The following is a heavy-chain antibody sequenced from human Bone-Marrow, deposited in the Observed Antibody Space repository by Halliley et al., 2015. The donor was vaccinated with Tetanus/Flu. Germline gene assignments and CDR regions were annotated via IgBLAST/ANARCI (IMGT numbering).Heavy chain of an antibody. J-gene: IGHJ6*02. CDR2: SSYI. Sequence: SSYIFYADSMKGRFTVSRDNAKNSLYLQMKTLRVEDTAVYYCAARFYDFWSGNYRDFYYGMDVWGQGTTVTVSS. V-gene: IGHV3-21*01. D-gene: IGHD3-3*01. CDR3: AARFYDFWSGNYRDFYYGMDV.